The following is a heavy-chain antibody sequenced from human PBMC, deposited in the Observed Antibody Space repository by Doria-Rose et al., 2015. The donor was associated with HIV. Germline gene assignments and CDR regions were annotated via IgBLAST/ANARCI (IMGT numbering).Heavy chain of an antibody. J-gene: IGHJ4*02. CDR1: GASVSSRGYY. Sequence: GASVSSRGYYWNWIRQVPGTGLESLGYTYYTGTSDYSPSLKSRLNMAVDTSKNQFSLKLSFVTVAGTAVYYCARMGSYRELDYWGQGARVIGSA. CDR2: TYYTGTS. CDR3: ARMGSYRELDY. D-gene: IGHD3-3*01. V-gene: IGHV4-31*02.